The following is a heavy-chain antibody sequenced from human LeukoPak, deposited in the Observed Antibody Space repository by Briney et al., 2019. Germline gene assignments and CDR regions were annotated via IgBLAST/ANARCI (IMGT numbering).Heavy chain of an antibody. J-gene: IGHJ4*02. CDR2: ISGSGGST. D-gene: IGHD4-17*01. CDR1: GFTFSSYA. Sequence: GGSLRLSCAASGFTFSSYAMHWVRQAPGKGLEWVSAISGSGGSTYYADSVKGRFTISRDNSKNTLYLQMNSLRAEDTAIYYCAKDGGMTTVTTFDYWGQGTLVTVSS. CDR3: AKDGGMTTVTTFDY. V-gene: IGHV3-23*01.